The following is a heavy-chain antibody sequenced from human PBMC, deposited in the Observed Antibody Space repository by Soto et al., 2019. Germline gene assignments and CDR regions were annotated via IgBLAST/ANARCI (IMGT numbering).Heavy chain of an antibody. V-gene: IGHV1-24*01. CDR2: FDPEDGET. D-gene: IGHD3-10*01. CDR3: ATSQGGGGLYMDV. CDR1: GYTLTELS. J-gene: IGHJ6*03. Sequence: GASVKVSCKVSGYTLTELSMHWVRQAPGKGLEWMGGFDPEDGETIYAQKFQGRVTMTEDTSTDTVYMELSSLRSEDTAVYYCATSQGGGGLYMDVWGKGTTVTVSS.